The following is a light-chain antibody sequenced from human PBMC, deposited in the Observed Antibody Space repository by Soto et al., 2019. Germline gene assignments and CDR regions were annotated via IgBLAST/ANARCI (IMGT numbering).Light chain of an antibody. CDR3: LSFDSSVSVI. CDR2: GNT. J-gene: IGLJ2*01. Sequence: QSVLTQPPSVSGAPGQRVTISCTGSSSNIGAGYDVHWYQQLPGRAPKLLIYGNTNRPSGVPDQFSGSKSGTSASLAITGFQAEDEADYYCLSFDSSVSVIFGGGTKLTVL. V-gene: IGLV1-40*01. CDR1: SSNIGAGYD.